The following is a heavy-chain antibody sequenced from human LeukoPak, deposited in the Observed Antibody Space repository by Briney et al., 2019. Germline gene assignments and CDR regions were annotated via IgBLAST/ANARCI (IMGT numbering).Heavy chain of an antibody. CDR1: GFTFDDYA. J-gene: IGHJ4*02. D-gene: IGHD6-6*01. V-gene: IGHV3-9*03. CDR3: TSSSFDY. CDR2: ISWNSGSI. Sequence: PGRSLRLSCAASGFTFDDYAMHWVRQAPGKGLEWVSGISWNSGSIVYVDSVKGRFTISRDNAKNSLYLQMNSLRAEDMALYYCTSSSFDYWGQGTLVTVSS.